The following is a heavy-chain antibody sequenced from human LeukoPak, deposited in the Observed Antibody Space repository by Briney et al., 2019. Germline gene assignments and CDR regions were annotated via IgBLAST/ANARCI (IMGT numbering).Heavy chain of an antibody. CDR3: AGNSASSYGNQPS. V-gene: IGHV4-38-2*02. D-gene: IGHD3-10*01. CDR1: GYSLSSGYY. Sequence: PSETLSLTCTVSGYSLSSGYYWGWIRQPPGKGLEWIGSIYHSGSTYYNPSLKSRVTISVDTSKNQFSLKLSSVTAADTAVYYCAGNSASSYGNQPSWGQGTLVTVSS. J-gene: IGHJ4*02. CDR2: IYHSGST.